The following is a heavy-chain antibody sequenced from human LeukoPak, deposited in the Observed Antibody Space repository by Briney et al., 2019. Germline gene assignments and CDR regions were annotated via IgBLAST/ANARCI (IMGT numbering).Heavy chain of an antibody. CDR3: ARLPGTGNYGWFDP. V-gene: IGHV4-59*08. Sequence: SETLSLTCTVSDDSISTFYWSWIRQPPGKGLEWMGDVSYSGSTKYNPSLKSRITISSDTSKSQFSLKVNSVSAADTAVYFCARLPGTGNYGWFDPWGQGTLVIVSS. CDR2: VSYSGST. J-gene: IGHJ5*01. CDR1: DDSISTFY. D-gene: IGHD3-10*01.